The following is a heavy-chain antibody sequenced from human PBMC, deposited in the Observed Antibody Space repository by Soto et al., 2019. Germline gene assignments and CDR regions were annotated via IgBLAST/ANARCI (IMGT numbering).Heavy chain of an antibody. D-gene: IGHD4-17*01. J-gene: IGHJ6*03. CDR2: ISGSGGST. CDR3: AKDLVGMTTVSYYDYYMDV. V-gene: IGHV3-23*01. Sequence: EVQLLESGGGLVQPGGSLRLSCAASGFTFSSYAMSWVRQAPGKGLEWVSAISGSGGSTYYADSVKGRFTISRDNSKNTLYLQMNSLRAEDTAVYYCAKDLVGMTTVSYYDYYMDVWGKGTTVTVSS. CDR1: GFTFSSYA.